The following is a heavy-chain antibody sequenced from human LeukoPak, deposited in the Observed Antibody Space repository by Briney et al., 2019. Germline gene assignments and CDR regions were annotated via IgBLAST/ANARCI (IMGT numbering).Heavy chain of an antibody. V-gene: IGHV3-48*02. CDR1: GFSFSTYS. D-gene: IGHD2-8*02. J-gene: IGHJ3*02. CDR2: ISSSSSTI. Sequence: GGSLRLSCAASGFSFSTYSMNWVRQAPGKGLEWVSYISSSSSTIYYADSVKGRFTISRDNAKNSLYLQMNSLRDEDTAVYYCARHIGLVAPDGFDIWGQGTMVTVSS. CDR3: ARHIGLVAPDGFDI.